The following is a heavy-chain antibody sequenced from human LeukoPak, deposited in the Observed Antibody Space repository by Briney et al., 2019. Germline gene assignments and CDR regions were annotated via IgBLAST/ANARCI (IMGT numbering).Heavy chain of an antibody. D-gene: IGHD6-6*01. J-gene: IGHJ4*02. Sequence: ASVTVSFKASGYTFTIYGISWVRQAPGQGLEWMGWISAYNGNTNYAQKLQGRVTMTTDTSTSTAYMELRSLRSDDTAVYYCARDSPTYSSSSPSDYWGQGTLVTVSS. V-gene: IGHV1-18*01. CDR1: GYTFTIYG. CDR2: ISAYNGNT. CDR3: ARDSPTYSSSSPSDY.